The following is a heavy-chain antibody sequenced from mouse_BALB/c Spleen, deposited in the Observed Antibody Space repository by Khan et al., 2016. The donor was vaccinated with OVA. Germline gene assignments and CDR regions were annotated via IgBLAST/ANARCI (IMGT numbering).Heavy chain of an antibody. CDR3: AIRTTEYALDY. J-gene: IGHJ4*01. V-gene: IGHV1-4*01. D-gene: IGHD2-14*01. CDR1: GYTFTSHT. CDR2: INPRSG. Sequence: VQLKQSGAELARPGASVKMSCKASGYTFTSHTMHWIKQRPGQGLEWIGYINPRSGYNQKLNDKATLTADISSSTAYMQLSSLTSEDSAVYYCAIRTTEYALDYWGQGTSVTVSS.